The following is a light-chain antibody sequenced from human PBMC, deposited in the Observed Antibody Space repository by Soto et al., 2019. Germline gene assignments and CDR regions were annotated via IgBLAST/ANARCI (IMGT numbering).Light chain of an antibody. Sequence: EIELTQSPSTLSLSPGDRATLSCRASQSVSSFLAWYQQKFGQAPRLLIYDASNRATGIPARFSGSGSGTDFTLTISSLEPEDFAVYYCQQRSNWPLTFGGGTKVDIK. V-gene: IGKV3-11*01. CDR1: QSVSSF. CDR3: QQRSNWPLT. CDR2: DAS. J-gene: IGKJ4*01.